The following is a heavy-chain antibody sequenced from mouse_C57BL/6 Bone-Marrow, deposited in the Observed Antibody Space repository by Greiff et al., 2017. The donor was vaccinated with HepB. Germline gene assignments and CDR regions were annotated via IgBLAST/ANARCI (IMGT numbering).Heavy chain of an antibody. V-gene: IGHV14-4*01. J-gene: IGHJ4*01. CDR1: GFNITDDY. CDR3: TAGSTPYYAMDY. Sequence: EVQLQQSGAELVRPGASVKLSCTASGFNITDDYMHWVKQRPEQGLEWIGWIDPENGDTEYASKFQGKATITADTSSNTAYLQLSSLTSEDTAVYYCTAGSTPYYAMDYWGQGTSVTVSS. CDR2: IDPENGDT. D-gene: IGHD1-1*01.